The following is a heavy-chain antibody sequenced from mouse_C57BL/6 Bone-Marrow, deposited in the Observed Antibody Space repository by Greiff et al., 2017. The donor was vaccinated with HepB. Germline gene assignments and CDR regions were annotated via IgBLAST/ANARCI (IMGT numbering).Heavy chain of an antibody. CDR3: ARNPNSPWYFDV. J-gene: IGHJ1*03. Sequence: VQLQQSGPVLVKPGASVKMSCKASGYTFTDYYMNWVKQSHGKSLEWIGVINPYNGGTSYNQKFKGKATLTVDKSSSTAYMELNSLTSEDSAVYYCARNPNSPWYFDVWGTGTTVTVSS. CDR1: GYTFTDYY. D-gene: IGHD2-12*01. CDR2: INPYNGGT. V-gene: IGHV1-19*01.